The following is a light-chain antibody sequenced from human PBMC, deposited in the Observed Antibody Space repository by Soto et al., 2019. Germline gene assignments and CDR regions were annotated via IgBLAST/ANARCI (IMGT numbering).Light chain of an antibody. J-gene: IGKJ1*01. CDR1: QSVSSN. V-gene: IGKV3-15*01. Sequence: EIVLTQSPDTLALSPCERATLSCSTVQSVSSNYLAWYQQKPGQAPRLLIYGASTRATGIPARFSGSGSGTEFTLTISSLQSEDFAVYYCQQYNNWPPLTFGQGTKVDI. CDR3: QQYNNWPPLT. CDR2: GAS.